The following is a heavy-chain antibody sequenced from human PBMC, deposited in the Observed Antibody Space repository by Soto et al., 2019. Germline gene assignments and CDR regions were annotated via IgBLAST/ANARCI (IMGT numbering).Heavy chain of an antibody. V-gene: IGHV3-48*01. Sequence: GGSLRLSCVASGFTFSSYSLNWVRQAPGKGLEWVSYISSSSGTIYYADSVKGRFTISRDNAENSLYLQMNGLRAEDTAVYYCAREQANYYDSSGLDYWGQGTLVTVSS. CDR2: ISSSSGTI. CDR1: GFTFSSYS. J-gene: IGHJ4*02. CDR3: AREQANYYDSSGLDY. D-gene: IGHD3-22*01.